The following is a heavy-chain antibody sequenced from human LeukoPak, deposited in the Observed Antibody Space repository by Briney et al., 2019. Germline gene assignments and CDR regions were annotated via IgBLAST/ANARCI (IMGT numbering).Heavy chain of an antibody. CDR3: AREGWNYDLGRIFYYYFYYMDV. CDR1: GFTFSTYG. Sequence: GGSLRLSCAASGFTFSTYGIHWVRQAPGKGLEWVAVISYDGSNKYYADSVKGRFTTSRDNSKNTLYLQMNSLRAEDTAVYYCAREGWNYDLGRIFYYYFYYMDVWGKGTTVTVSS. V-gene: IGHV3-30-3*01. CDR2: ISYDGSNK. D-gene: IGHD1-7*01. J-gene: IGHJ6*03.